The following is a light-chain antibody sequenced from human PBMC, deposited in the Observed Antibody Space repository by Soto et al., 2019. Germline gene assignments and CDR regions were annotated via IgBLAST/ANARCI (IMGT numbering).Light chain of an antibody. J-gene: IGKJ1*01. Sequence: EIVLTQSPGTLSLSPGETATLSCRASQTVDSRYLAWYQQKRGQAPTLLIYATSSRATGVPDRFSGGGSGPDFTLTIRRLEPEDFAVYYCQQYDSTVWTCGQGTKVEIK. CDR1: QTVDSRY. CDR2: ATS. V-gene: IGKV3-20*01. CDR3: QQYDSTVWT.